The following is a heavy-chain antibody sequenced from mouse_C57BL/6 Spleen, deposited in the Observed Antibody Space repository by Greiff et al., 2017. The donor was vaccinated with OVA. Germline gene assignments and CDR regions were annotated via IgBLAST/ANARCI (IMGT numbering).Heavy chain of an antibody. D-gene: IGHD2-4*01. Sequence: VQLQQSGPELVKPGASVKISCKASGYAFSSSWMNWVKQRPGKGLEWIGRIYPGDGDTNYNGKFKGKATLTADKSSSTAYMQLSSLTSEDSAVYFCARWDDYPFAYWGQGTLVTVSA. CDR3: ARWDDYPFAY. V-gene: IGHV1-82*01. CDR1: GYAFSSSW. J-gene: IGHJ3*01. CDR2: IYPGDGDT.